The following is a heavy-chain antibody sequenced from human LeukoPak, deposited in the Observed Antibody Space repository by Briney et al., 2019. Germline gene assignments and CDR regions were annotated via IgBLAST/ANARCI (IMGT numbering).Heavy chain of an antibody. CDR3: TTLIAAPGSGAPSDY. CDR1: GYSISSGYY. Sequence: SETLSLTCAVSGYSISSGYYWGWVRQPPGKGLEWIANIYHSGNTYYNPSLNNRVTISVDTSMNHFSLKLTSVTAADTAVYYCTTLIAAPGSGAPSDYWGQGILVTVSS. J-gene: IGHJ4*02. V-gene: IGHV4-38-2*01. CDR2: IYHSGNT. D-gene: IGHD6-13*01.